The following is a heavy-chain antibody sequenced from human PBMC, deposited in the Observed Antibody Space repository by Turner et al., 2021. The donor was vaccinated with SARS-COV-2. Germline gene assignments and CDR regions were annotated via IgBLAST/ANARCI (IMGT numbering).Heavy chain of an antibody. Sequence: QVQLVESGVGVVQPGRSLRLSCAASGFTFSSYGLHWVRQAPGKGLEWVAVIVDAGSYKYYADSVKGRFTISRDNSKNTLYLQMNSLRAEDTALYYCARDGGTGTTFPFFDYWGQGTLVTVSS. CDR3: ARDGGTGTTFPFFDY. CDR1: GFTFSSYG. CDR2: IVDAGSYK. D-gene: IGHD1-7*01. V-gene: IGHV3-33*01. J-gene: IGHJ4*02.